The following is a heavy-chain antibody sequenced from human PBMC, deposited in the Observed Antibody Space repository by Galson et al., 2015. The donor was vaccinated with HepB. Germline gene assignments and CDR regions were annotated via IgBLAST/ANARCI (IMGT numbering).Heavy chain of an antibody. CDR1: GFTFSSYA. CDR2: ISYDGSNK. CDR3: ARDHQWFHGAFDI. Sequence: LRLSCAASGFTFSSYAMHWVRQAPGKGLEWVAVISYDGSNKYYADSVKGRFTISRDNSKNTLYLQMNSLRAEDTAVYYCARDHQWFHGAFDIWGQGTMVTVSS. J-gene: IGHJ3*02. V-gene: IGHV3-30-3*01. D-gene: IGHD3-22*01.